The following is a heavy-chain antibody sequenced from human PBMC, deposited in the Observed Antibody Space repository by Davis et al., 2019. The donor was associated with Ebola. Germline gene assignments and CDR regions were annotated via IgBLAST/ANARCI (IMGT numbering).Heavy chain of an antibody. CDR3: ARELSINGDEYFQH. Sequence: ASVKVSCKASGYTFTGYYMHWVRQAPGQGLEWMGWINPKSGGTNYAQKFQGRVTMTRDTSISTAYMELSRLRSDDTAVYYCARELSINGDEYFQHWGQGTLVTVSS. D-gene: IGHD2-21*01. J-gene: IGHJ1*01. CDR1: GYTFTGYY. CDR2: INPKSGGT. V-gene: IGHV1-2*02.